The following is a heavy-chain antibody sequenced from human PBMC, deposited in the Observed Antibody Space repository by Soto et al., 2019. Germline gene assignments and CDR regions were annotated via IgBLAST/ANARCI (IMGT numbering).Heavy chain of an antibody. CDR1: GGSISSYY. Sequence: ETLSLTCTVSGGSISSYYWSWIRQPPGKGLEWIGYIYYSGSTNYNPSLKSRVTISVDTSKNQFSLKLSSVTAADTAVYYCAGGRGYDSSGYYYAFDYWGQGTLVTVSS. V-gene: IGHV4-59*01. J-gene: IGHJ4*02. D-gene: IGHD3-22*01. CDR3: AGGRGYDSSGYYYAFDY. CDR2: IYYSGST.